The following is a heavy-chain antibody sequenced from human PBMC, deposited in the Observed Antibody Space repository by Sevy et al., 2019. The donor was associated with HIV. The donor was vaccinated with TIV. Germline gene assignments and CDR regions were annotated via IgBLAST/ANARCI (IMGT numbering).Heavy chain of an antibody. CDR2: ISHDGINE. J-gene: IGHJ6*02. D-gene: IGHD1-26*01. Sequence: GESLKISCIGSGFSFSYYGIHWVRQSPGKGLDWVALISHDGINEYYADSVKGRFTISRDNSKNTVYLEMNSLRNEDTAIYFCANAYSGSYSHSYLYALDVWGQGTTVTGSS. CDR3: ANAYSGSYSHSYLYALDV. CDR1: GFSFSYYG. V-gene: IGHV3-30*18.